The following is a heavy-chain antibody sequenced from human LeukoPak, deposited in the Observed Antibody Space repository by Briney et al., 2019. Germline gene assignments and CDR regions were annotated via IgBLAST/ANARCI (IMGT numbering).Heavy chain of an antibody. CDR3: ARDRSSGYYSDAFDI. CDR2: TYYTGST. CDR1: GGSISSKTYN. D-gene: IGHD3-22*01. Sequence: SETLSLTCSISGGSISSKTYNWGWIRQPPGKGLEWIGSTYYTGSTHYNPSLKSRVTISVDTSKNQLSLKLTPVTAADMAVYYCARDRSSGYYSDAFDIWGQGTMVTVSS. V-gene: IGHV4-39*07. J-gene: IGHJ3*02.